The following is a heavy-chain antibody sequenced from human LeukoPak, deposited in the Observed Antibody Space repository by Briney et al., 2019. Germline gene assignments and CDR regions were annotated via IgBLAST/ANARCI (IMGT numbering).Heavy chain of an antibody. J-gene: IGHJ4*02. V-gene: IGHV4-34*01. D-gene: IGHD6-13*01. CDR3: ARGLGYSSSWFQLSFDY. CDR1: GGSFSGFY. Sequence: PSETLSFTSAVYGGSFSGFYWSWIRQPPGKGLEWSGEINHSGSTNYNPSLKSRVTISVDTSKNQFSLKLSSVTAADTAVYYCARGLGYSSSWFQLSFDYWGQGTLVTVSS. CDR2: INHSGST.